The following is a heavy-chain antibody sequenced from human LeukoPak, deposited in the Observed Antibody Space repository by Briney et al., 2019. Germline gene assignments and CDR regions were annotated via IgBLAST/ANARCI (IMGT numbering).Heavy chain of an antibody. V-gene: IGHV4-30-4*01. CDR2: IYYSGST. CDR3: ARVIRRDGYNKSPYFDY. D-gene: IGHD5-24*01. CDR1: GGSISSGDYY. Sequence: SQTLSLTCTVSGGSISSGDYYWSWIRQPPGKGLEWIGYIYYSGSTYYNPSLKSRVTISVDTSKNQFSLKLSSVTAADTAVYYCARVIRRDGYNKSPYFDYWGQGTLVTVSS. J-gene: IGHJ4*02.